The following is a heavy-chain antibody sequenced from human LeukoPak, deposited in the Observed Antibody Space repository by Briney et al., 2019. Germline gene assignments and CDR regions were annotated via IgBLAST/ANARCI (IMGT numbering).Heavy chain of an antibody. J-gene: IGHJ4*02. CDR2: IYPGDSDT. V-gene: IGHV5-51*01. Sequence: GESLKISCKGSGYSFTSYWIGWVRQMPGKGLEWMGIIYPGDSDTRYSPSFQGQVTISADKSISTAYLQWSSLKASDTAMYYCASQGGDLGIQLWPDDLYFDYWGQGTLVTVSS. CDR3: ASQGGDLGIQLWPDDLYFDY. CDR1: GYSFTSYW. D-gene: IGHD5-18*01.